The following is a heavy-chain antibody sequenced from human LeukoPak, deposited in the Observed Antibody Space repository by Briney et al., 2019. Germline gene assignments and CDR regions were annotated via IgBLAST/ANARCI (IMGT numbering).Heavy chain of an antibody. CDR3: AKDLGSGWSPYYFDY. J-gene: IGHJ4*02. V-gene: IGHV3-23*01. D-gene: IGHD6-19*01. CDR1: GFTFSSYA. Sequence: GGSLRLSCAASGFTFSSYAMSWVRQAPGKGLEWVSAISGSGGSTYYADSVQGRFTISRDNSKNTLYLQMNSLRAEDTAVYYCAKDLGSGWSPYYFDYWGQGTLVTVSS. CDR2: ISGSGGST.